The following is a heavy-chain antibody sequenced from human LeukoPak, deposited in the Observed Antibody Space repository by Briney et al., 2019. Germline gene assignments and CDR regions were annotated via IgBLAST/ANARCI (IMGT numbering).Heavy chain of an antibody. Sequence: SETLSLTCTGSGGSISSYYWSWIRQPPGKGLEWIGYTYYSGSTNYNPSLKSRVTISVDTSKNQFSLKLSSVTAADTAVYYCARAPLLWFGESSAHYYMDVWGKGTTVTISS. CDR3: ARAPLLWFGESSAHYYMDV. J-gene: IGHJ6*03. D-gene: IGHD3-10*01. V-gene: IGHV4-59*01. CDR2: TYYSGST. CDR1: GGSISSYY.